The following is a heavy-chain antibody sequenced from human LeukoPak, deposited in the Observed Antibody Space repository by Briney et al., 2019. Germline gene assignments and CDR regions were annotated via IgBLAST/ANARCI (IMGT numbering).Heavy chain of an antibody. CDR1: GFTFSSYD. V-gene: IGHV3-33*08. D-gene: IGHD3-9*01. CDR2: IWYDGSNK. J-gene: IGHJ4*02. CDR3: ARDGRYFDWLLSALDY. Sequence: PGGSLRLSCAAAGFTFSSYDMSWVRQAPGKGLEWVAVIWYDGSNKYYADSVKGRFTISRDNSKNTLYLQMNSLRAEDTAVYYCARDGRYFDWLLSALDYWGQGTLVTVSS.